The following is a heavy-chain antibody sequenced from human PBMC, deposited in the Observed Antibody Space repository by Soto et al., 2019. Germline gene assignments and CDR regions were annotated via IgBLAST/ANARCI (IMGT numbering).Heavy chain of an antibody. CDR1: GFTFSNYW. CDR3: SRGASGRYYRDV. Sequence: DEQVVESGGGLVQPGGSLRLSCTASGFTFSNYWIHWVRQASGKGLVWVSRIKGDGSITNYADSVRGRFSISRDNGTYTVYLQMDSLRAEDTAVYYCSRGASGRYYRDVWGKGTTVTVS. D-gene: IGHD3-10*01. J-gene: IGHJ6*03. V-gene: IGHV3-74*01. CDR2: IKGDGSIT.